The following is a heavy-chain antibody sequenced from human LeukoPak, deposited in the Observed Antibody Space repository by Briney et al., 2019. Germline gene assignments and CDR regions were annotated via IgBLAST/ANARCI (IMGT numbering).Heavy chain of an antibody. J-gene: IGHJ4*02. D-gene: IGHD3-22*01. CDR1: GFTFSSYA. CDR2: ITGSGGYT. V-gene: IGHV3-23*01. CDR3: AKQSLYDSSGHFHY. Sequence: GGSLRLSCAASGFTFSSYAMTWVRQAPWKGLEWVSTITGSGGYTYYADSVKGRFTISRDNSKNTLFLRMNSLRAEDTAVYFCAKQSLYDSSGHFHYWGQGTLVTVSS.